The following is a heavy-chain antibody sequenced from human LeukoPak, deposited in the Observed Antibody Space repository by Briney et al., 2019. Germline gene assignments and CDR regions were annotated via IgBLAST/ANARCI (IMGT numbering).Heavy chain of an antibody. CDR3: ARAYSERYGLGYYYMDV. Sequence: GGSLRLSCAASGFTFSSYGMHWVRQAPGKGLEWVAFIRYDGSNKYYADSVKGRFTISRDNAKNSLYLQMNSLRAEDTAVYYCARAYSERYGLGYYYMDVWGKGTTVTVSS. CDR2: IRYDGSNK. V-gene: IGHV3-30*02. CDR1: GFTFSSYG. D-gene: IGHD1-26*01. J-gene: IGHJ6*03.